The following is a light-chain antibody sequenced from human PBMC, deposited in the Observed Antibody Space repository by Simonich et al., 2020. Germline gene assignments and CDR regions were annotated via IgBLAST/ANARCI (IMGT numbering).Light chain of an antibody. Sequence: DIVMTQSPDSLAVSLGERATINGKSRQSVLYSSTNKNYLAWYQHKQGQPPKLLIYWASTRESGVPDRFSGSGSGTDFTLTISSLQAEDVAVYYCQQYYSTPPTFGQGTKLEIK. CDR1: QSVLYSSTNKNY. CDR2: WAS. CDR3: QQYYSTPPT. J-gene: IGKJ2*01. V-gene: IGKV4-1*01.